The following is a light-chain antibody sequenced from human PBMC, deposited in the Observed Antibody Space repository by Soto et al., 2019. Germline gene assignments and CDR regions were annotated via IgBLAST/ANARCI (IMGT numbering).Light chain of an antibody. CDR3: SSYTTTSXYV. CDR1: SSDVGGYNY. CDR2: DVT. Sequence: QSALAQPASVSGSPGQSITVSCTGTSSDVGGYNYVSWFQQHPGKAPKLMIYDVTNRPSGVSNPFSGSKSGYTASLTISGLQVEDEADYYCSSYTTTSXYVXXXXTXVXXL. V-gene: IGLV2-14*03. J-gene: IGLJ1*01.